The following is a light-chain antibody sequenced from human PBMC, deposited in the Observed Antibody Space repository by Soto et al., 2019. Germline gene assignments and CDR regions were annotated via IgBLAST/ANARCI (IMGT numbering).Light chain of an antibody. V-gene: IGLV2-23*03. J-gene: IGLJ3*02. Sequence: QSALTQPASVSGSPGQSITISCTGTSSDVGSYNLVSWYQHHPGKAPKLMIYEGSKRPSGVSNRFSGSKSGNTASLTISGLQAEDEADYSCCSYAGSSTFWVFGGGTKLTVL. CDR3: CSYAGSSTFWV. CDR1: SSDVGSYNL. CDR2: EGS.